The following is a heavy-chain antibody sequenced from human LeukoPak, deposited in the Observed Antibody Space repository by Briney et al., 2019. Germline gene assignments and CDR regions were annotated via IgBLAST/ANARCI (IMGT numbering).Heavy chain of an antibody. J-gene: IGHJ4*02. D-gene: IGHD2-15*01. CDR3: ARGARGEDIVVVDVFDY. CDR1: GHTFTSYG. V-gene: IGHV1-18*01. CDR2: ISAYNGNT. Sequence: ASVKVSCKASGHTFTSYGISWVRQAPGQGLEWMGWISAYNGNTNYAQKLQGRVTMTTDTSTSTAYMELRSLRSDATAVYYCARGARGEDIVVVDVFDYWGQGTLVTVSS.